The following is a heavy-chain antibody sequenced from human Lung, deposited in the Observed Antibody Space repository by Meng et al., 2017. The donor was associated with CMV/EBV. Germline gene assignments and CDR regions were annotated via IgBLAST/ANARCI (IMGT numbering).Heavy chain of an antibody. V-gene: IGHV4-39*07. Sequence: SXTLSLXCTVSGGSISSTKLYWGWIRQPPGKGLEWIGTVYYTGATQYNPSLKSRVTVSVDTSKNQFSLKMTSVTAADTAVYYCAKELRGNEYFVNGGPGLDYWGQGXLVTVSS. CDR1: GGSISSTKLY. J-gene: IGHJ4*02. CDR2: VYYTGAT. D-gene: IGHD2/OR15-2a*01. CDR3: AKELRGNEYFVNGGPGLDY.